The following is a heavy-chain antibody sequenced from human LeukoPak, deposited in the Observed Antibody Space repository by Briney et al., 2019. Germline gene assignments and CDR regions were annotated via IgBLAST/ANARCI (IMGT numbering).Heavy chain of an antibody. D-gene: IGHD3-3*01. J-gene: IGHJ4*02. Sequence: ASVKVSCKASGYIFTGYYIHWVRQAPGQGLEWMGWINPHSGGTAYAQKFQGRVTMTRDTSIITAYMELRRLRSDDTAMYYCAKLPFDGLWSGRRIADDYGGQGTLVTVSS. V-gene: IGHV1-2*02. CDR1: GYIFTGYY. CDR3: AKLPFDGLWSGRRIADDY. CDR2: INPHSGGT.